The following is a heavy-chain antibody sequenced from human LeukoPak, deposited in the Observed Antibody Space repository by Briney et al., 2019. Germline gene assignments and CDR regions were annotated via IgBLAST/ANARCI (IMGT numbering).Heavy chain of an antibody. Sequence: GGSLRLSCAASGFTFSSYSMNWVRQAPGKGLEWVSSISSSSSYIYYADSVKGRFTISRDNAKNSLYLQMNSLRAEDTAVYYCARGYDKGSGSYYRDYYYYYGMDVWGQGTTVTVSS. CDR2: ISSSSSYI. J-gene: IGHJ6*02. CDR1: GFTFSSYS. D-gene: IGHD3-10*01. CDR3: ARGYDKGSGSYYRDYYYYYGMDV. V-gene: IGHV3-21*01.